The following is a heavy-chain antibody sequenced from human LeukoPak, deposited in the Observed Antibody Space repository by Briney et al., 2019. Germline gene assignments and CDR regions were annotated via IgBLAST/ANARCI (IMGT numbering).Heavy chain of an antibody. Sequence: SETLSLTCAVSDGSITSSNWWSWVRQSPGKGLEWIGEIYHSGSTNYNPSLKSRVTISIDTSKNQFSLRLSSVTAADTAMYYCVKSGGYGLIDYWGQGTRVTVSS. V-gene: IGHV4-4*02. J-gene: IGHJ4*02. D-gene: IGHD1-26*01. CDR3: VKSGGYGLIDY. CDR1: DGSITSSNW. CDR2: IYHSGST.